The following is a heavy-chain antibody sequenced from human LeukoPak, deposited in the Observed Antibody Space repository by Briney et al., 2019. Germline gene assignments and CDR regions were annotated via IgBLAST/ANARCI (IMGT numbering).Heavy chain of an antibody. V-gene: IGHV5-51*01. J-gene: IGHJ3*02. CDR2: IYPGDSDT. Sequence: GESLKISWKGSGYSFTSYWIGWVRQMPGKGLEWVGIIYPGDSDTRYSPSFQGQVTISADKSISTAYLQWSSLKASDTAMYYCARYTPQHSIAFDIWGQGTMVTVSS. CDR3: ARYTPQHSIAFDI. CDR1: GYSFTSYW. D-gene: IGHD4-11*01.